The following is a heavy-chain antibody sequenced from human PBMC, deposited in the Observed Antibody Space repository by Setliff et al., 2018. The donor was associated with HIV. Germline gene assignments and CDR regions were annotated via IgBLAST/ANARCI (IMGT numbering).Heavy chain of an antibody. CDR3: ARGQGGGGGCHYAFEM. V-gene: IGHV4-38-2*02. CDR1: NYSISSGYY. D-gene: IGHD2-21*02. Sequence: PSETLSLTCTVSNYSISSGYYWGWLRQSPGKGLEWIGTIYHTGHTSYMPSLQSRVTISVDMSKNQFSLNLNSVTAADTAVYYCARGQGGGGGCHYAFEMWGQGTMVTVSS. CDR2: IYHTGHT. J-gene: IGHJ3*02.